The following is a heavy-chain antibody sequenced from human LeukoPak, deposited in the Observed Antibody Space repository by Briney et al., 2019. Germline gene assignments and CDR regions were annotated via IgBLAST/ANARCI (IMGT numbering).Heavy chain of an antibody. D-gene: IGHD2-2*01. J-gene: IGHJ4*02. CDR3: AREGGSSTSCDY. CDR2: ISSSGSTI. CDR1: GFTFSSYW. V-gene: IGHV3-48*04. Sequence: GGSLRLSCAASGFTFSSYWMHWVRQAPGKGLEWVSYISSSGSTIYYADSVKGRFTISRDNAKNSLYLQMNSLRAEDTAVYYCAREGGSSTSCDYWGQGTLVTVSS.